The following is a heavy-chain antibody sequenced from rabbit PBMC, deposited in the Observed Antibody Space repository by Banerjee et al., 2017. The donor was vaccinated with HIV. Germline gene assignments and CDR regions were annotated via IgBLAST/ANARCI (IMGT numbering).Heavy chain of an antibody. Sequence: QEQLKETGGGLVQPGGTLTLTCTASGFSFSSNYYMCWVRQAPGKGLEWIACIDTGSRGYTWYVSWAKGRFTISKTSSTTVTLQMTSLTAADTATYFCARGYHDTSGYDIGDLWGPGTLVTVS. D-gene: IGHD1-1*01. CDR2: IDTGSRGYT. CDR3: ARGYHDTSGYDIGDL. CDR1: GFSFSSNYY. V-gene: IGHV1S45*01. J-gene: IGHJ6*01.